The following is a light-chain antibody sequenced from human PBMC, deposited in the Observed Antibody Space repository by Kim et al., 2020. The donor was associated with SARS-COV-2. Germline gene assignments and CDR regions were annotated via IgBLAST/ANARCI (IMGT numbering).Light chain of an antibody. V-gene: IGLV2-14*03. J-gene: IGLJ1*01. CDR1: SSDVGGYEY. CDR3: SSYARSSLV. Sequence: PGQSITISCTGTSSDVGGYEYVSWYQQHPGKAPKLIIYDVRDRPSGVSSRFSGSKSGNTASLTISGLQAEDEAEYYCSSYARSSLVFGTGTKVTVL. CDR2: DVR.